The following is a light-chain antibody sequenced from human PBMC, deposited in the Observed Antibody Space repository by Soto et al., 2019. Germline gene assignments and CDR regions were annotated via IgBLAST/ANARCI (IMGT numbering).Light chain of an antibody. CDR2: EVS. J-gene: IGLJ1*01. Sequence: QSVLTQPASVSGSPGPSITISLTGSISDVGGYNYVFWYLQHSGKAPKLIVHEVSNRPSGVSTRFSGCKSGNTASLTISGLQAEEEADYYCDSYTSSRAYVLGIGTKVTVL. CDR3: DSYTSSRAYV. V-gene: IGLV2-14*01. CDR1: ISDVGGYNY.